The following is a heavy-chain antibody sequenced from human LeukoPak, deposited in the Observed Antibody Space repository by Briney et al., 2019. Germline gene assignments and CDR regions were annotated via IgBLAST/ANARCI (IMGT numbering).Heavy chain of an antibody. Sequence: ASVKVSCKASGGTFSSYAISWVRQAPGQGLEWMGRIIPILGIANYAQKFQGRVTITADKSTSTAYMELSSLRSEDTAVYYCARPVTTTTFDYYYGMDVWGQGTTVTVSS. CDR3: ARPVTTTTFDYYYGMDV. CDR2: IIPILGIA. V-gene: IGHV1-69*04. D-gene: IGHD4-11*01. J-gene: IGHJ6*02. CDR1: GGTFSSYA.